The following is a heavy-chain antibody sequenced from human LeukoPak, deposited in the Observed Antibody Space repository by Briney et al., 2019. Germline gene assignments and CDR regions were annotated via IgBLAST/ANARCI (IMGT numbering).Heavy chain of an antibody. CDR3: ARDNGEHLFDY. J-gene: IGHJ4*02. V-gene: IGHV3-23*01. Sequence: GGSLRLSCAASGFTFSSHAMSWVRPPPGKGLEWVSAISGGGDSTYHPASVKGRITISSDNSKNTLYLQMNSLRAEDTAVYYCARDNGEHLFDYWGQGTLVTVA. CDR1: GFTFSSHA. CDR2: ISGGGDST. D-gene: IGHD4-17*01.